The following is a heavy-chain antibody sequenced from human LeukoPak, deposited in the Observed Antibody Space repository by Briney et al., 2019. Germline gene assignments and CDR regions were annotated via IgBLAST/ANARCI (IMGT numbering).Heavy chain of an antibody. CDR3: GRRGGTAAGNCFDY. V-gene: IGHV4-39*01. J-gene: IGHJ4*02. D-gene: IGHD6-25*01. CDR2: IYYDGST. Sequence: SETLSLTCTVSGGSISTTSSYWVWVRQPPGKELARIGSIYYDGSTHYNPSLTRRVTISVDTSKNQFSLKLSSVTAADAAVYYCGRRGGTAAGNCFDYWDRGTLVTVSS. CDR1: GGSISTTSSY.